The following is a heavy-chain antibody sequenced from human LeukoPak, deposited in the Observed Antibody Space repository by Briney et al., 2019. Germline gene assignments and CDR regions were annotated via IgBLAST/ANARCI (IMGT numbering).Heavy chain of an antibody. J-gene: IGHJ4*02. V-gene: IGHV3-21*01. CDR3: ARRRITVTTKGYFDY. CDR2: ISSSSSYI. CDR1: GFTFSSYS. D-gene: IGHD4-17*01. Sequence: PGGSLRLSCAASGFTFSSYSMNWVRQAPGKGLEWVSSISSSSSYIYYADSVKGRFTISRDNAKNSLYLQMNSLRAEDTAVYYCARRRITVTTKGYFDYWGQGTLVTVSS.